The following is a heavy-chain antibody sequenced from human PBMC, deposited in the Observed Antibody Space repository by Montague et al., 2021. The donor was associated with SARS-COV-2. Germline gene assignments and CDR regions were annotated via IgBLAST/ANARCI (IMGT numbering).Heavy chain of an antibody. Sequence: SETLSLTCTVSGGSFSGSSYYWGWIRQPPGKGLEWIGSIYYSGSTYYNPSLKSRVTISVDTSKNQFSLKLSSVTAADTAVYYCARQENSSGWFKPDAFDIWGRGTMVTVSS. CDR1: GGSFSGSSYY. CDR2: IYYSGST. V-gene: IGHV4-39*01. J-gene: IGHJ3*02. CDR3: ARQENSSGWFKPDAFDI. D-gene: IGHD6-19*01.